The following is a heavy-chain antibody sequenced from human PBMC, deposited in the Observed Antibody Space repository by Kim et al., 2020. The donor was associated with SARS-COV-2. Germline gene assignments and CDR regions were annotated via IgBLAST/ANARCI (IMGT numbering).Heavy chain of an antibody. CDR1: GFTFSSYS. CDR3: ARDPPPSGSYYNTLIYFDY. D-gene: IGHD3-10*01. J-gene: IGHJ4*02. Sequence: GGSLRLSCAASGFTFSSYSMNWVRQAPGKGLEWVSSISSSSSYIYYADSVKGRFTISRDNAKNSLYLQMNSLRAEDTAVYYCARDPPPSGSYYNTLIYFDYWGQGTLVTVSS. V-gene: IGHV3-21*01. CDR2: ISSSSSYI.